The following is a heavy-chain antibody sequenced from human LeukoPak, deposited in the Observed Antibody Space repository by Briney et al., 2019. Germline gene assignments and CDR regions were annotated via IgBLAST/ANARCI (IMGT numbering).Heavy chain of an antibody. CDR1: GFTFSSYA. Sequence: GGSLRLSCAASGFTFSSYAMNWVRQAPGKGLEWVSVISTSGDSIYYADSVKGRFTISRDNAKNSLYLQMNSLRAEDTAVYYCARVRSYGGAFDIWGQGTMVTVSS. V-gene: IGHV3-21*01. J-gene: IGHJ3*02. CDR3: ARVRSYGGAFDI. CDR2: ISTSGDSI. D-gene: IGHD1-26*01.